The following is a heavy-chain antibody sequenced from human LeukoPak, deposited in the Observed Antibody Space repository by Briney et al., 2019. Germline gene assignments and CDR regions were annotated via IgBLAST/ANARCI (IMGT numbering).Heavy chain of an antibody. Sequence: GGSLRLSCTASGFTFGDYAMSWVRQAPGKGLEWVGFIRSKAYGGTTEYAASVKGRFTISRDDSKSIAYLQMNSLKTEDTAVYYCTRVQSAAAENDAFDIWGQGTMVTVSS. CDR1: GFTFGDYA. CDR3: TRVQSAAAENDAFDI. J-gene: IGHJ3*02. CDR2: IRSKAYGGTT. D-gene: IGHD6-13*01. V-gene: IGHV3-49*04.